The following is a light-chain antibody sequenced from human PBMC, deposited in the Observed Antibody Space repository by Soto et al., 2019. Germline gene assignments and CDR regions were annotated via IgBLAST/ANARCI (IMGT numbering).Light chain of an antibody. CDR2: GAS. V-gene: IGKV3-15*01. J-gene: IGKJ1*01. CDR1: QSVATN. Sequence: EIVMTQSPATLSVSPWERATLSCRASQSVATNLAWYQQKPGQPPRLLIYGASTRATGIPARFSGSGSGTEFTLTISSLQSVDFAVYSCQQYNNWPWTFGQGTKVDNK. CDR3: QQYNNWPWT.